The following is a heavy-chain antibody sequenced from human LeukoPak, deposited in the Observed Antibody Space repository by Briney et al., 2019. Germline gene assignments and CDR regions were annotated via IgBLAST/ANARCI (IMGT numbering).Heavy chain of an antibody. J-gene: IGHJ5*02. CDR2: ISSSSSYI. Sequence: GGSLRLSCAASGFTFSSYSMNWVRQAPGKGLEWVSSISSSSSYIYYADSVKGRFTISRDNAKNSLYLQMNSLRAEDTAVYYCARDRHNSSFMFDPWGQGTLVTVSS. CDR1: GFTFSSYS. V-gene: IGHV3-21*01. CDR3: ARDRHNSSFMFDP. D-gene: IGHD6-6*01.